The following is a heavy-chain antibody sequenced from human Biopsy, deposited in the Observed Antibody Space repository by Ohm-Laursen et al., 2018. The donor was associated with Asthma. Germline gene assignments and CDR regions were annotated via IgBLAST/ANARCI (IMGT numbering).Heavy chain of an antibody. D-gene: IGHD2-2*01. V-gene: IGHV1-69*13. CDR2: INSVFGTT. J-gene: IGHJ4*02. CDR3: ARKAGSCISRTCYSLDF. CDR1: GGTFNTYV. Sequence: SVKVSCQSLGGTFNTYVIGWVRQAPGQGREWMCGINSVFGTTNYPQEFPDRGRFTADDSPSTVYMELSSLRSEDSAVYYCARKAGSCISRTCYSLDFWGQGTLVTVSS.